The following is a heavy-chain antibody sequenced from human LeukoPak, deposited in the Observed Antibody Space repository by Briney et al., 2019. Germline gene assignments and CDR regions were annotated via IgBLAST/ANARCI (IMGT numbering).Heavy chain of an antibody. Sequence: GGSLRLSCAASGFTFSSYWMHWVRQGPGKGLEWVSGINSDGTTTTYADSVKGRFTISRDNAKNTLYLQMNSLRVEDTAVYYCASRDYFDYWGQGTLVTVSS. CDR3: ASRDYFDY. V-gene: IGHV3-74*01. J-gene: IGHJ4*02. CDR2: INSDGTTT. CDR1: GFTFSSYW.